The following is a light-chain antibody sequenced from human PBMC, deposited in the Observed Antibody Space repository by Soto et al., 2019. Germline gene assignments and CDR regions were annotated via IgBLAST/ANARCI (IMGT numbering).Light chain of an antibody. V-gene: IGKV1-27*01. Sequence: DIQMTQSPSSLSASVGDRVTITCRASQGISNYLAWYQQKPGKVPKLLIYAASTLQSEVPSRFSGSGSGTDLTLNISSLQPKDVATYYCQKYNSAPRTFGQGTKVEIK. J-gene: IGKJ1*01. CDR3: QKYNSAPRT. CDR2: AAS. CDR1: QGISNY.